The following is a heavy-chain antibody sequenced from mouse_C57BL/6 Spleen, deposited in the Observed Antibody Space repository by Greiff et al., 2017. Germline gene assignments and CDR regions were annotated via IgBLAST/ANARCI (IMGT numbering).Heavy chain of an antibody. CDR1: GYAFTNYL. J-gene: IGHJ3*01. CDR3: AREGGGYAWFAY. D-gene: IGHD2-2*01. CDR2: INPGSGGT. V-gene: IGHV1-54*01. Sequence: VQLQQSGAELVRPGTSVKVSCKASGYAFTNYLIEWVKQRPGQGLEWIGVINPGSGGTNYNEKFKGKATLAADKSSSTAYMQLSSLTSEDSAVYFCAREGGGYAWFAYWGQGTLVTVSA.